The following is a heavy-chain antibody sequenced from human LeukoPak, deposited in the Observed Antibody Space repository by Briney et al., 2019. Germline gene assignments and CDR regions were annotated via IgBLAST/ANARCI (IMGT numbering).Heavy chain of an antibody. Sequence: ASVKVSCKASGYTFTGYYMHWVRQAPGQGLEWMGWINPNSGGTNYAQKFQGRATMTRDTSISTAYMELSRLRSDDTAVYYCASEPWYSSSWYRNQVVDQDQSTYDKPQDAFDIWGQGTMVTVSS. CDR2: INPNSGGT. J-gene: IGHJ3*02. D-gene: IGHD6-13*01. CDR3: ASEPWYSSSWYRNQVVDQDQSTYDKPQDAFDI. V-gene: IGHV1-2*02. CDR1: GYTFTGYY.